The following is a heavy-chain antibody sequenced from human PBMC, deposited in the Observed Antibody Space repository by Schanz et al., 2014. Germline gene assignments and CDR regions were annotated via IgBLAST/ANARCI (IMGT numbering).Heavy chain of an antibody. D-gene: IGHD3-9*01. CDR1: GYPFTSDD. Sequence: QVQLVQSGAEVKKPGASVKVSCRASGYPFTSDDITWVRQAPGQGLEWMGWMNPNSGDTGYAQKFQGRVTMTTDTSTSTAYMELRSLRSDDTAVYYCARVQDDILTGSEYYYGMDVWGQGTTVTVSS. J-gene: IGHJ6*02. V-gene: IGHV1-8*01. CDR3: ARVQDDILTGSEYYYGMDV. CDR2: MNPNSGDT.